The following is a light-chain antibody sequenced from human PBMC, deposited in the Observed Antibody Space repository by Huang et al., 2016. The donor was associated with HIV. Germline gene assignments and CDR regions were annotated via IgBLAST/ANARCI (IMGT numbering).Light chain of an antibody. CDR3: QQYNDWPLT. CDR2: GAS. V-gene: IGKV3-15*01. Sequence: PGERVILSCRASQSLYSNLAWYQHKPGQAPRVLIHGASTRATGIPARFSGSGSGTEFSLTISSLESEDFAVYYCQQYNDWPLTFGGGTTVDI. J-gene: IGKJ4*01. CDR1: QSLYSN.